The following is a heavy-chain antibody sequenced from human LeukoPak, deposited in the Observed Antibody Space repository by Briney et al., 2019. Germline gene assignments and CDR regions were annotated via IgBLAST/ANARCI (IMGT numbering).Heavy chain of an antibody. CDR1: GFTVSSNY. J-gene: IGHJ4*02. CDR3: ARDDSSGYYDY. V-gene: IGHV3-53*01. Sequence: PRGSLRLSCAASGFTVSSNYMSWVRQAPGKGLEWVSVIYSGGSTYYADSVKGRFTISRDNSKNTLYLQMNSLRAEDTAVYYCARDDSSGYYDYWGQGILVTVSS. CDR2: IYSGGST. D-gene: IGHD3-22*01.